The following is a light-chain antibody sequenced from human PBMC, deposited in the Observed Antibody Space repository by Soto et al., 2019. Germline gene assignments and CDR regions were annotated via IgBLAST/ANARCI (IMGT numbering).Light chain of an antibody. Sequence: DIQMTQSPSSRSSSVGYIVTITCRSIQSISSYLNWYQQKPGKAPKLLIYAASSLQSGVPSRFSGSGSGTDFTITISSLQPEDLANYYCQQSYSTLTWTFGQGTKLDIK. J-gene: IGKJ1*01. V-gene: IGKV1-39*01. CDR1: QSISSY. CDR3: QQSYSTLTWT. CDR2: AAS.